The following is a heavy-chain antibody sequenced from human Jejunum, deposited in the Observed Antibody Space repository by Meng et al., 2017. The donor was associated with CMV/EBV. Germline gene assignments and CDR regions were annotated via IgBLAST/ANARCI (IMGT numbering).Heavy chain of an antibody. CDR2: ISLDGRNS. CDR3: ARASGGTMVVLVTTGFDY. J-gene: IGHJ4*02. CDR1: RDYG. Sequence: RDYGMNWVRQAPGKGLEWVAVISLDGRNSYYADSVEGRFTISRDESKNTLFLQMNNLRPEDTALYYCARASGGTMVVLVTTGFDYWGQGTVVTVSS. D-gene: IGHD1-1*01. V-gene: IGHV3-30*19.